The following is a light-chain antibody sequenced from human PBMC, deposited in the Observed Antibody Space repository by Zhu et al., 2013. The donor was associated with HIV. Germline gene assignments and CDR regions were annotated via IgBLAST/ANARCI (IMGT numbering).Light chain of an antibody. V-gene: IGKV3-20*01. CDR1: QTVYTF. CDR3: QQYGNSPQT. CDR2: DAS. Sequence: EIVLTQSPATLSLSPGERATLSCRASQTVYTFLAWYQHKPGQAPRLLIYDASNRATGVPDRFSGSGSGTDFTLTISRLEPEDFAVYYCQQYGNSPQTFGQGTKVEIK. J-gene: IGKJ1*01.